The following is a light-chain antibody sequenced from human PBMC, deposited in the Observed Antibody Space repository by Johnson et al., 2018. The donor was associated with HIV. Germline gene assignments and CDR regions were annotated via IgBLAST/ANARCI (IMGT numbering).Light chain of an antibody. V-gene: IGLV1-51*02. CDR1: ISNIESYF. J-gene: IGLJ1*01. CDR2: EAN. CDR3: GTWDPCLRVGF. Sequence: QSVLTQPPSVSAPPGQRVNISCSGTISNIESYFVSWYHQLPGAAPTLLIYEANKRPSGFADGFSASKSATSTTLAIPALQTGDTADYYCGTWDPCLRVGFFGTGTKVTV.